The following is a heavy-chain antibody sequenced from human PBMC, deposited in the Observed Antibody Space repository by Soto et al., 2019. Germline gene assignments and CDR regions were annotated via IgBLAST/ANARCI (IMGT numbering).Heavy chain of an antibody. V-gene: IGHV3-21*01. CDR3: ARGDYDSSLGPSYAFDI. CDR1: GFTLSNYA. Sequence: EVQLLESGGGLVQPGGSLRLSCAASGFTLSNYAMTWVRQAPGKGLEWVSSISSSSSYIYYADSVKGRFTISRDNAKNSLYLQMNSLRAEDTAVYYCARGDYDSSLGPSYAFDIWGQGTMVTVSS. J-gene: IGHJ3*02. CDR2: ISSSSSYI. D-gene: IGHD3-22*01.